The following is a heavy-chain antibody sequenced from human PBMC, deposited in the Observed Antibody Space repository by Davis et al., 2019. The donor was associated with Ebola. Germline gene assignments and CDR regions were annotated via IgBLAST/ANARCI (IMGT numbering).Heavy chain of an antibody. D-gene: IGHD6-13*01. Sequence: SVKVSCKASGGTFSSYAISWVRQAPGQGLEWMGGIIPIFGTANYAQKFQGRVTITADKSTSTAYMELSSLRSEDTAVYYCAGSSSSWWYYFDYWGQGTLVTVSS. CDR3: AGSSSSWWYYFDY. J-gene: IGHJ4*02. V-gene: IGHV1-69*06. CDR2: IIPIFGTA. CDR1: GGTFSSYA.